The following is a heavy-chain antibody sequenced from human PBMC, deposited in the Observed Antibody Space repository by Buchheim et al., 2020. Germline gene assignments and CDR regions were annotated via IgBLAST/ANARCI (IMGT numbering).Heavy chain of an antibody. CDR2: ISYDGSNK. CDR1: GFTFSSYA. Sequence: QVQLVESGGGVVQPGRSLRLSCAASGFTFSSYAMHWVRQAPGKGLEWVAVISYDGSNKYYADSVQGRFTISRDNSTNTLYLQMNSLRAEDTAVYYCARDSSSSLDYWGQGTL. CDR3: ARDSSSSLDY. J-gene: IGHJ4*02. V-gene: IGHV3-30*04.